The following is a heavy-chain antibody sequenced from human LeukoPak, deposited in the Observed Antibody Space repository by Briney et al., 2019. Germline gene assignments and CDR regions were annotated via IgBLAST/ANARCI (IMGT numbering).Heavy chain of an antibody. CDR3: ARDLVGGRYFPHYFYMDV. D-gene: IGHD1-26*01. J-gene: IGHJ6*03. CDR2: ISHDGDGT. Sequence: GGSLRLSCAASEFTFSNYGMSWVRQAPGKGLEWVSSISHDGDGTYYADSVKGRFTISRDNSKKMLYLQMYSLRAEDTALYYCARDLVGGRYFPHYFYMDVWGKGTAVTISS. CDR1: EFTFSNYG. V-gene: IGHV3-23*01.